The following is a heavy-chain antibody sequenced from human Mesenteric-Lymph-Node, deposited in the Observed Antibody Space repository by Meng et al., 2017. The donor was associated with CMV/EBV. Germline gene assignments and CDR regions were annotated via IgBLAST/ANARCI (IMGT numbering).Heavy chain of an antibody. V-gene: IGHV3-23*01. CDR1: GFTFSRHT. D-gene: IGHD2/OR15-2a*01. CDR2: ISPSGGSS. J-gene: IGHJ6*02. Sequence: GESLKISCAASGFTFSRHTMSWVRRAPGKGLEWISSISPSGGSSYFADSVRGRISISRDNSKNTVNLQMNSLRAEDAAIYYCAKRGEYSDYYYAMDVRGQGTTVTVSS. CDR3: AKRGEYSDYYYAMDV.